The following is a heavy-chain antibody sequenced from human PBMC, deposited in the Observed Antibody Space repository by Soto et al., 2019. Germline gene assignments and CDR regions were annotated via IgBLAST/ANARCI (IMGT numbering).Heavy chain of an antibody. CDR2: IDWDDDK. V-gene: IGHV2-70*04. J-gene: IGHJ4*02. Sequence: SGPTLVNPTQTLTLTCTFSGFSLSTSGMRVSWIRQPPGKALEWLARIDWDDDKFYSTSLKTRLTITKDTSKNQVVLTMTNMDPVDTATYYCARTTKGYSNGWSNFDYWGPGTLVTVSS. D-gene: IGHD6-19*01. CDR3: ARTTKGYSNGWSNFDY. CDR1: GFSLSTSGMR.